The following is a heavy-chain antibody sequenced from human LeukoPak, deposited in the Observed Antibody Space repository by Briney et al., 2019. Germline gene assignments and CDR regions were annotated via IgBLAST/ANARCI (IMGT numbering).Heavy chain of an antibody. CDR1: GGSISSSSYY. Sequence: SETLSLTCTVSGGSISSSSYYWGWIRQPPGKGLEWIGSIYYSGSTYYNPSLKSRVTMSVDTSKNQFSLKLSSVAAADTAVYYCARGTYYYGSGSYPFDYWGQGTLVTVSS. V-gene: IGHV4-39*07. CDR3: ARGTYYYGSGSYPFDY. D-gene: IGHD3-10*01. J-gene: IGHJ4*02. CDR2: IYYSGST.